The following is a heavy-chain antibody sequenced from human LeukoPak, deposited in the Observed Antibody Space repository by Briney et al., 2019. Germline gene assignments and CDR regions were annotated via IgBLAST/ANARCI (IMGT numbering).Heavy chain of an antibody. D-gene: IGHD5-18*01. CDR3: ARQGGYTYGYLPTPHWYFDL. Sequence: SETLSLTCTVSGGSISSSSYYWGRIRQPPGKGLEWIGSIYYSGSTYYNPSLKSRVTISVDTSKNQFSLKLSSVTAADTAVYYCARQGGYTYGYLPTPHWYFDLWGRGTLVTVSS. J-gene: IGHJ2*01. CDR2: IYYSGST. CDR1: GGSISSSSYY. V-gene: IGHV4-39*01.